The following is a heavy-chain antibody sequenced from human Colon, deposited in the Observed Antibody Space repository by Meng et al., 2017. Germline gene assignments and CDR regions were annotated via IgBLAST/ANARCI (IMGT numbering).Heavy chain of an antibody. D-gene: IGHD6-19*01. CDR1: GYTFPSFG. CDR3: ARGLDLTVAGSWFDP. CDR2: ISPYNGDT. J-gene: IGHJ5*02. V-gene: IGHV1-18*01. Sequence: ASVKVSCKASGYTFPSFGIRWVRQAPRQGLEWMGWISPYNGDTKYAQKVQGRVTMTTDTSTSTAYMELRSLRSDDTAVYYCARGLDLTVAGSWFDPWGQGTLVTVSS.